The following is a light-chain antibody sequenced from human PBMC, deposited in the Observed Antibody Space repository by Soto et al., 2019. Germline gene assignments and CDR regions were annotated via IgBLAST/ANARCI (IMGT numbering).Light chain of an antibody. Sequence: QSVLTQPRSVSGSPGQSVTISCTGTSSDIGGYTYVSWYQQHPGKAPKVIIYDVSERPSGVPDRFSGSKSGNTASLTISGLQPEDEADYYCCSFAGPQSFEVFGEGTKVPVL. J-gene: IGLJ1*01. V-gene: IGLV2-11*01. CDR3: CSFAGPQSFEV. CDR2: DVS. CDR1: SSDIGGYTY.